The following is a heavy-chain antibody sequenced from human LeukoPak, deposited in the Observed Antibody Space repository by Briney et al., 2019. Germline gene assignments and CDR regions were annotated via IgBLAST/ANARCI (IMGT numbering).Heavy chain of an antibody. D-gene: IGHD5-12*01. V-gene: IGHV4-30-2*01. J-gene: IGHJ4*02. Sequence: KTSETLSLTCAVSGGSISSGGYSWSWIRQPPGKGLEWIGYIYHSGSTYYDPSLKSRVTISVDRSKNQFSLKLSSVTAADTAVYYCARGGGSGGYAPVDYWGQGTLVTVCS. CDR3: ARGGGSGGYAPVDY. CDR1: GGSISSGGYS. CDR2: IYHSGST.